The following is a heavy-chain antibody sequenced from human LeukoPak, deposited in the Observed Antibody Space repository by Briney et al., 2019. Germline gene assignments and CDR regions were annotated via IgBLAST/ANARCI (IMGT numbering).Heavy chain of an antibody. CDR1: GGSISSYY. CDR2: IYYSGST. V-gene: IGHV4-59*08. J-gene: IGHJ4*02. D-gene: IGHD3-16*02. Sequence: SETLSLTCTVSGGSISSYYWSWIRQPPGKGLEWIGYIYYSGSTNYNPSLKSRVTISVDTSENQFSLKLSSVTAADTAVYYCARQVTFGGVIVLFDYWGQGTLVTVSS. CDR3: ARQVTFGGVIVLFDY.